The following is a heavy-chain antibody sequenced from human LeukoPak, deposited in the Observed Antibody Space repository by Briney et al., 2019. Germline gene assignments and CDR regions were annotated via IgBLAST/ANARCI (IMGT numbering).Heavy chain of an antibody. CDR1: GGTFSSYA. CDR2: IIPIFGTA. CDR3: ARDTPRTVTTTRQKYNWFDP. Sequence: SVKVSCKASGGTFSSYAISWVRQAPGQGLEWMGRIIPIFGTANYAQKFQGRVTITTDESTSTAYMELSSLRSEDTAVYYCARDTPRTVTTTRQKYNWFDPWGQETLVTVSS. V-gene: IGHV1-69*05. D-gene: IGHD4-17*01. J-gene: IGHJ5*02.